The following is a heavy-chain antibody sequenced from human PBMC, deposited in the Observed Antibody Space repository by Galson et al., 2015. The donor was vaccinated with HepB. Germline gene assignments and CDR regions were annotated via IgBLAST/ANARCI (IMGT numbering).Heavy chain of an antibody. CDR3: ARGARRKLELPFQH. Sequence: SVKVSCKASGGTFSSYAISWVRQAPGQGLEWMGGIIPIFGTANYAQKFQGRVTITADKSTSTAYMELSSLRSEDTAVYYCARGARRKLELPFQHWGQGTLVTVSS. CDR2: IIPIFGTA. V-gene: IGHV1-69*06. D-gene: IGHD1-7*01. CDR1: GGTFSSYA. J-gene: IGHJ1*01.